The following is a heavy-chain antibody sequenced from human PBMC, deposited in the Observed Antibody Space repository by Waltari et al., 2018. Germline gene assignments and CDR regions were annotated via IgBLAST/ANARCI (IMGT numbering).Heavy chain of an antibody. J-gene: IGHJ4*02. D-gene: IGHD1-26*01. CDR3: ARRTISREEVGPFDF. CDR2: IFYSGST. Sequence: QLQLQESGPGLVRPSETLSLTCTVSGDSIANRASSWGWIRQSPGKGLEWIGSIFYSGSTYYNPSLKSRVTISVDTSKNDFSLKLRSVTAADRAVYFCARRTISREEVGPFDFWGQGILVTVSS. CDR1: GDSIANRASS. V-gene: IGHV4-39*02.